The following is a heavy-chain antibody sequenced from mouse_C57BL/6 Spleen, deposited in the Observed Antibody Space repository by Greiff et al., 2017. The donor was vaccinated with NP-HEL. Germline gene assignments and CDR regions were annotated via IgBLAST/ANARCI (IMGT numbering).Heavy chain of an antibody. CDR3: AREDYDYDGGFAY. D-gene: IGHD2-4*01. J-gene: IGHJ3*01. V-gene: IGHV1-18*01. CDR2: INPNNGGT. Sequence: VQLQQSGPELVKPGASVKIPCKASGYTFTDYNMDWVKQSHGKSLEWIGDINPNNGGTIYNQKFKGKATLTVDKSSSTAYMQLSSLTSEDSAVYYCAREDYDYDGGFAYWGQGTLVTVSA. CDR1: GYTFTDYN.